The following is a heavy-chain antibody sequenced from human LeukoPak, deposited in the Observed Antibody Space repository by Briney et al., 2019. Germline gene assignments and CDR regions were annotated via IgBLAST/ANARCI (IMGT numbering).Heavy chain of an antibody. D-gene: IGHD5-24*01. CDR1: GGSISSGGYY. Sequence: SQALSLTCTVSGGSISSGGYYWSWIRQHPGKGLEWIGYIYYSGSTYYNPSPKSRVTLSVDTSKNQFSLKLSSVTAADTAVYYCASRSRDGYPEYFQHWGQGTLVTVSS. J-gene: IGHJ1*01. CDR2: IYYSGST. V-gene: IGHV4-31*03. CDR3: ASRSRDGYPEYFQH.